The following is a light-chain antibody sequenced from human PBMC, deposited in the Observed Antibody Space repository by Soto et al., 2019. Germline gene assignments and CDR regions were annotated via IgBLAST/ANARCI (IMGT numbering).Light chain of an antibody. CDR3: SSYTSSSTLYV. Sequence: QSALTQPASVSGSPGQSITISCTGTSSDVGGYNYVSWYQQHPGKAPKFMIYDVSNRPSGVSNRFSGSKSGNTASLTISGLQAEDEADYYFSSYTSSSTLYVFGTGTKLTGL. CDR2: DVS. V-gene: IGLV2-14*01. CDR1: SSDVGGYNY. J-gene: IGLJ1*01.